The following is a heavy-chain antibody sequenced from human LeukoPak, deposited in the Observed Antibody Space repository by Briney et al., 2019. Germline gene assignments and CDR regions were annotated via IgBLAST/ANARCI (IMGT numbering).Heavy chain of an antibody. D-gene: IGHD6-13*01. V-gene: IGHV3-53*01. J-gene: IGHJ4*02. CDR1: GFTVSSNY. CDR3: ARGGYSSSWYHFDY. Sequence: GGSLRLSCTASGFTVSSNYMSWVRQAPAKGLEWVSVIYICGTTNYAHSVKGRFTISRDNSKNTLFLQMNSLRAEDTAVYYCARGGYSSSWYHFDYWGQGTLVTVSS. CDR2: IYICGTT.